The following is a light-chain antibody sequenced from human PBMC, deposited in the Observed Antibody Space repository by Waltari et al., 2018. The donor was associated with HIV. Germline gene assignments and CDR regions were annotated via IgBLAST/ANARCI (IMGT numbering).Light chain of an antibody. Sequence: EIVLTQSPGALSLSPGERVTLSCRASQTVTSFYLAWYQQKPGQAPRLLIYGASSRATGIPDRFSGSGSGTDFTLTINRLEPEDFAVYYCQQYGSSSQTFGQGTRLEL. J-gene: IGKJ2*01. CDR2: GAS. CDR1: QTVTSFY. CDR3: QQYGSSSQT. V-gene: IGKV3-20*01.